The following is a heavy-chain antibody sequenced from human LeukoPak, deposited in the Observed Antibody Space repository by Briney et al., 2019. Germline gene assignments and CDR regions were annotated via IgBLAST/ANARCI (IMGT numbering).Heavy chain of an antibody. J-gene: IGHJ4*02. CDR2: IYYSGST. Sequence: SETLSLTCTVSGGSISSYYWSWIRQPPGKGLEWIGYIYYSGSTNYNPSLKSRVTISVDTSKNQFSLKLSSVTAADTAVYYCARGYSRWGQGTLVTVSS. V-gene: IGHV4-59*01. CDR1: GGSISSYY. D-gene: IGHD2-15*01. CDR3: ARGYSR.